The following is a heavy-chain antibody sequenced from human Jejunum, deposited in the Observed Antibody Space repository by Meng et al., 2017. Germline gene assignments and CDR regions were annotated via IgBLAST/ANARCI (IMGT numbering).Heavy chain of an antibody. CDR1: GFTLDDYA. D-gene: IGHD3-22*01. Sequence: GGSLRLSCAASGFTLDDYAMHWVRQAPGKGLEWVSGISWNSNSIGYADSVKGRFTISRDNAKNSLYLQMYSLRTEDTALYYCAKGGYYDSSGNYYIDYYYGMDVWGQGTTVTVSS. J-gene: IGHJ6*02. CDR2: ISWNSNSI. CDR3: AKGGYYDSSGNYYIDYYYGMDV. V-gene: IGHV3-9*01.